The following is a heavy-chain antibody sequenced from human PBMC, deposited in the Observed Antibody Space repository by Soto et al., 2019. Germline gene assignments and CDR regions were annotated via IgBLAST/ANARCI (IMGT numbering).Heavy chain of an antibody. CDR3: ARGLVGSGGPDAFDI. Sequence: ASVQVSCKASGGTFSPYTINWVRQAPGQGLEWMGIINPSGGSTRYAQKFQGRVTMTRDTSTSTVYMELSSLRSEDTAVYYCARGLVGSGGPDAFDIWGQGTMVTVSS. CDR2: INPSGGST. J-gene: IGHJ3*02. V-gene: IGHV1-46*03. CDR1: GGTFSPYT. D-gene: IGHD6-19*01.